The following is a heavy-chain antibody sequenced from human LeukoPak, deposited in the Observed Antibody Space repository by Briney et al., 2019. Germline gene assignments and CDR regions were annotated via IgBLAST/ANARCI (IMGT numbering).Heavy chain of an antibody. V-gene: IGHV4-30-2*01. CDR3: ARTDPGDWFDP. J-gene: IGHJ5*02. D-gene: IGHD3-10*01. CDR2: IYHSGST. Sequence: PSQTLSLTCTVSGGSISSGGYYWSWIRQHPGKGLEWIGYIYHSGSTYYNPSLKSRVTISVDRSKNQFSLKLSSVTAADTAVYYCARTDPGDWFDPWGQGTLVTVSS. CDR1: GGSISSGGYY.